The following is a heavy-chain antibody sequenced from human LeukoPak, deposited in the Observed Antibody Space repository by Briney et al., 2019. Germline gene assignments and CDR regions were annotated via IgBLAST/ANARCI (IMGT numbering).Heavy chain of an antibody. CDR1: GGSISSYY. J-gene: IGHJ5*02. CDR2: IYYSGST. Sequence: PSETLSLTCSVSGGSISSYYWSWIRQPPGKGPEWIAYIYYSGSTNYNPSLKSRVTISVDTSKNQFSLKLSSVTAADTAVYYCARGGSYGFTWGQGTLVTVSS. CDR3: ARGGSYGFT. V-gene: IGHV4-59*01. D-gene: IGHD5-18*01.